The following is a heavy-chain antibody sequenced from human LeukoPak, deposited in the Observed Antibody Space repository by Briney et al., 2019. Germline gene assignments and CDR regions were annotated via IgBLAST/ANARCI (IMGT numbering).Heavy chain of an antibody. D-gene: IGHD1-26*01. CDR1: GFTVSSNY. Sequence: PGGSLRLSCAASGFTVSSNYMSWVRQAPGEGLEWVSVIYSGGSTYYADSVKGRFTISRDNSKNTLYLQMNSLRAEDTAVYYCARGVRGATSATYYYYYYMDVWGKGTTVTVSS. CDR3: ARGVRGATSATYYYYYYMDV. J-gene: IGHJ6*03. CDR2: IYSGGST. V-gene: IGHV3-66*02.